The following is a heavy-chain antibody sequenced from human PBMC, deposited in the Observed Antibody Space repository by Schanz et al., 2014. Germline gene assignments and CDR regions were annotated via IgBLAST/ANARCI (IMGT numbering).Heavy chain of an antibody. D-gene: IGHD2-2*01. V-gene: IGHV3-30*04. CDR1: GFTFSSYA. Sequence: QVQLVESGGGVVQPGRSLRLSCAASGFTFSSYALHWVRQAPGKGLEWVAFVPFDGSQKFYADSVKGRFTISRDNSKNTVYLQMNSLRPGDTAADYCARESANDIVLVPGAVFDHWGQGILVTVSS. CDR2: VPFDGSQK. J-gene: IGHJ4*02. CDR3: ARESANDIVLVPGAVFDH.